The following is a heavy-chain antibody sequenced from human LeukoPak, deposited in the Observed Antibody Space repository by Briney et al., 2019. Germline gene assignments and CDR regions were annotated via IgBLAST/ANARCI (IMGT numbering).Heavy chain of an antibody. J-gene: IGHJ5*02. CDR1: GFTFSDYY. Sequence: PGGSLRLSCAASGFTFSDYYMSWIRQAPGKGLEWVSYISSSGSTIYYADSEKGRFTISRDNAKNSLYLQMNSLRAEDTAVYYCARAISTTVTNNWFDPWGQGTLVTVSS. D-gene: IGHD4-17*01. V-gene: IGHV3-11*01. CDR3: ARAISTTVTNNWFDP. CDR2: ISSSGSTI.